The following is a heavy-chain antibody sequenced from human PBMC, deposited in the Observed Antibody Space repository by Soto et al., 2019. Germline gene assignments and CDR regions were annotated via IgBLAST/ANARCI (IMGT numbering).Heavy chain of an antibody. V-gene: IGHV3-53*01. D-gene: IGHD6-19*01. Sequence: GGSLRLSCAGSGFIVSSYYMSWVRQAPGKGLEWISVIYSGGSTYYADSVKGRFTISRDNSENTLYLQLNSLRAEDTAVYYCAKSGGNGWFADAFDVWGQGTMVTGSS. CDR3: AKSGGNGWFADAFDV. CDR2: IYSGGST. CDR1: GFIVSSYY. J-gene: IGHJ3*01.